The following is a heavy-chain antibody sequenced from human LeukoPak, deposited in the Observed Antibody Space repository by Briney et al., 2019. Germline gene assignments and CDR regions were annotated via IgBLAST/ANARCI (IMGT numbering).Heavy chain of an antibody. CDR1: GGSFNGYY. V-gene: IGHV4-34*01. CDR3: ARDYYDSTGPLQNWFDR. J-gene: IGHJ5*02. Sequence: PSETLSLTCAVYGGSFNGYYWSWIRQPPGKGLEWIGEINHSGSTNYNPSLKSRVTISVDTSKNQFSLKLSSVTAADTAVYSCARDYYDSTGPLQNWFDRWGQGTLVTASS. D-gene: IGHD3-22*01. CDR2: INHSGST.